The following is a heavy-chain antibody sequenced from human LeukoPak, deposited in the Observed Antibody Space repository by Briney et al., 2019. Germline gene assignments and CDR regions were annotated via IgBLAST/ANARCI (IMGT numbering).Heavy chain of an antibody. J-gene: IGHJ4*02. Sequence: SETLSLTCTVSGGSISSGSYYWSWIRQPAGKGLEWIGRIYTSGSTNYNPSLKSRVTISVDTSKNQFSLKLSSVTAADTAVYYCARVYVSSSSWSFDYWGQGTLVTVPS. CDR1: GGSISSGSYY. D-gene: IGHD6-13*01. CDR2: IYTSGST. CDR3: ARVYVSSSSWSFDY. V-gene: IGHV4-61*02.